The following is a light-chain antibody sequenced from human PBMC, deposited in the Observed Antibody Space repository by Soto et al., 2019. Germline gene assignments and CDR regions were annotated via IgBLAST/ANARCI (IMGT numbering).Light chain of an antibody. V-gene: IGKV1-27*01. CDR2: GAS. J-gene: IGKJ3*01. CDR1: QGISEY. CDR3: QQYTTSPFT. Sequence: DIQMAQSPSSLSASIGDRVTITCRASQGISEYLAWYQQRPGNAPNLLIYGASILQSGVPSRFSGSGSGTHFTLTISSLQPEDVATYYCQQYTTSPFTFGPGTKVDIK.